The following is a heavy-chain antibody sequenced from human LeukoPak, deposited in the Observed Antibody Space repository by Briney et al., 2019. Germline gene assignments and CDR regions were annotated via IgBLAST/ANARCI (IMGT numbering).Heavy chain of an antibody. V-gene: IGHV1-2*02. D-gene: IGHD6-19*01. CDR2: INPNSGGT. CDR3: ARAAVAGTHGYYYYMDV. J-gene: IGHJ6*03. CDR1: GYTFTGYY. Sequence: GASVKVSCKASGYTFTGYYMHWVRQAPGQGLERMGWINPNSGGTNYAQKFQGRVTMTRDTSISTAYMELSRLRSDDTAVYYCARAAVAGTHGYYYYMDVWGKGTTVTVSS.